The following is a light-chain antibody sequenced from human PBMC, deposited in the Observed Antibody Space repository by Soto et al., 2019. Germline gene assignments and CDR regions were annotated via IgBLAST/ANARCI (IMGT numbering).Light chain of an antibody. J-gene: IGKJ1*01. CDR2: KVS. CDR3: MQDTQSSKT. V-gene: IGKV2-24*01. CDR1: QSLVHNDGNTY. Sequence: DIVMTQTPLSSPVTLGQAASISCRSSQSLVHNDGNTYLSWFQQRPGQPPRLLIYKVSDRFSGVPERFSCRGAGTDFTQTISRVEAEAVSVYYCMQDTQSSKTFGQGTEVEI.